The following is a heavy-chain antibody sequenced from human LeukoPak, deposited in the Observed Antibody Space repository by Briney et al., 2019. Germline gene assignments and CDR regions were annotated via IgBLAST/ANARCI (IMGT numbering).Heavy chain of an antibody. CDR2: ISSSSSYI. V-gene: IGHV3-21*01. D-gene: IGHD6-19*01. Sequence: PGGSLRLSCAASGFTFSSYSMNWVRQAPGKGLEWVSSISSSSSYIYYADSVKGRFTISRDNAKNSLCLQMNSLRAEDTAVYYCARDRRAVAGPSDYWGQGTLVTVSS. J-gene: IGHJ4*02. CDR3: ARDRRAVAGPSDY. CDR1: GFTFSSYS.